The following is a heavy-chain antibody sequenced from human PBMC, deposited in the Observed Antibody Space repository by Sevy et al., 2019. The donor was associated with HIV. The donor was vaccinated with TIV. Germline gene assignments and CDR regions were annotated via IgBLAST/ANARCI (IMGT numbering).Heavy chain of an antibody. V-gene: IGHV1-2*06. D-gene: IGHD3-10*01. CDR3: ARLTISENETLYGLDV. CDR2: INANDGYT. Sequence: ASVKVSCKASGFTFTDYYIHWVRQAPGQGLEWMGRINANDGYTNYTQEFQGRVTMSRDTSISTAYMELSRLRSGDTAVYYCARLTISENETLYGLDVWGQGTTVSVSS. J-gene: IGHJ6*02. CDR1: GFTFTDYY.